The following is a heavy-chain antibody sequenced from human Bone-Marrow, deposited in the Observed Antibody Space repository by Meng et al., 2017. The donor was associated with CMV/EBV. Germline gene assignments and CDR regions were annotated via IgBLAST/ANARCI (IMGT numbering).Heavy chain of an antibody. CDR1: GYTFPSYA. CDR3: ARAYYDNWSGHCLGY. V-gene: IGHV1-18*01. D-gene: IGHD3-3*01. Sequence: ASVKVSCKASGYTFPSYAISWVRQAPGQGLEWMGWISAYNGNTKFAQNLQGRVTMTRDTSTSTAYMELRSLRSDDTAVYYCARAYYDNWSGHCLGYWGQGTLVTVSS. CDR2: ISAYNGNT. J-gene: IGHJ4*02.